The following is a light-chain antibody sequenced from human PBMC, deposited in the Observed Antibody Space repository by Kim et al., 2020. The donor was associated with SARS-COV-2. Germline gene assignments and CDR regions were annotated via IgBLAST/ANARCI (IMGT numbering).Light chain of an antibody. V-gene: IGLV3-1*01. CDR3: QAWDSSTVI. Sequence: SVSPGQTASITCSGNKLGYKYVCWYQQKPGQSPVLVMYEDNKRPSGIPERFAGSNSGNTATLTISGTQAMDEADYYCQAWDSSTVIFGGGTQLTVL. J-gene: IGLJ2*01. CDR2: EDN. CDR1: KLGYKY.